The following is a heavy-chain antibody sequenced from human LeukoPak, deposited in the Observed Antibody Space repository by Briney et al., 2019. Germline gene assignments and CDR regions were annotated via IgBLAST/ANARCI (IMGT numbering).Heavy chain of an antibody. CDR2: INGDGSTT. J-gene: IGHJ4*02. Sequence: GGSLRLSCAASGFTFSRYWMHWVRQVPGKGLVWFSLINGDGSTTSYADFVKGRFTISRDNAKNTLPLQVNSLRAEDTAVYYCATGNYYDSRGYYTFGYSGQGTLVTVSS. CDR1: GFTFSRYW. CDR3: ATGNYYDSRGYYTFGY. V-gene: IGHV3-74*01. D-gene: IGHD3-22*01.